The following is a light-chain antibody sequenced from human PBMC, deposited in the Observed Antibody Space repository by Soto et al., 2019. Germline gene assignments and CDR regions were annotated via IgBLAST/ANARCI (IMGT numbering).Light chain of an antibody. CDR2: GAS. V-gene: IGKV1-9*01. CDR3: QQVHDYPIT. Sequence: DIQLIQSPSFLSASVGDRVTVTCRSSQDISSYLAWYQQKPGKAPKILIYGASTLQSGVPPRFGGSGSGTAFTLTISSLQPEDFATYFCQQVHDYPITFGGGTKVEIK. CDR1: QDISSY. J-gene: IGKJ4*01.